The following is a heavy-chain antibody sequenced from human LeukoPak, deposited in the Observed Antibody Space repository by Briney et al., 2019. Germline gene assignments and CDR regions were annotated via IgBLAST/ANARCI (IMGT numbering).Heavy chain of an antibody. CDR3: ARYSSSWYIFPYYFDY. D-gene: IGHD6-13*01. J-gene: IGHJ4*02. CDR1: GGSISSGDYY. Sequence: SQTLSLTCTVSGGSISSGDYYWSWIRQPPGKGLEWIGYIYYSGSTYYNPSLKSRVTISVDTSKNQFSLKLSSVTAADTAVYYCARYSSSWYIFPYYFDYWGQGTLVTVSS. V-gene: IGHV4-30-4*01. CDR2: IYYSGST.